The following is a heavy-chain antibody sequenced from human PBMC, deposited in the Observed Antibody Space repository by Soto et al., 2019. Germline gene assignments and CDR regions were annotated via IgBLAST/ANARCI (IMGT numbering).Heavy chain of an antibody. D-gene: IGHD2-15*01. Sequence: QVQLQESGPGLVKPSETLSLTCTVSGGSISSYYWSWIRQPPGKGLEWIGYIYYSGSTHYNPSLKSRVTISVETSKSQLCLKLSSVTAAETAVYYCARETVVTIVDWGQGTLVPVSS. V-gene: IGHV4-59*01. CDR2: IYYSGST. CDR1: GGSISSYY. CDR3: ARETVVTIVD. J-gene: IGHJ4*02.